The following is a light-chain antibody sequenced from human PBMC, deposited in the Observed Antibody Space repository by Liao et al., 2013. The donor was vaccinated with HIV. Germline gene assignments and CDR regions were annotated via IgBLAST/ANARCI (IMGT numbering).Light chain of an antibody. CDR2: YDS. J-gene: IGLJ3*02. CDR3: QVWDSNSNLWV. V-gene: IGLV3-21*01. CDR1: SIGSKS. Sequence: SYVLTQSPSASVAPGKTASITCGGDSIGSKSVHWYQRKPGQAPVLVIYYDSDRPSGIPGRFAGSNSGNTATLTISRVEAGDEAGYSCQVWDSNSNLWVFGGGTKVTVL.